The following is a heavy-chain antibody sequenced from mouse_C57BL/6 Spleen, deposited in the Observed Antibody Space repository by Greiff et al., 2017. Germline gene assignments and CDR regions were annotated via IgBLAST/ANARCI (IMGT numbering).Heavy chain of an antibody. V-gene: IGHV1-54*01. Sequence: QVQLQQSGAELVRPGTSVKVSCKASGYAFTNYLIEWVKQRPGQGLEWIGVINPGSGGTNYNEKFKGKATLTADKSSSTAYMQLSSLTSEDSAVXFCARRDYDYFAMDYWGQGTSVTVSS. CDR2: INPGSGGT. CDR3: ARRDYDYFAMDY. CDR1: GYAFTNYL. D-gene: IGHD1-1*02. J-gene: IGHJ4*01.